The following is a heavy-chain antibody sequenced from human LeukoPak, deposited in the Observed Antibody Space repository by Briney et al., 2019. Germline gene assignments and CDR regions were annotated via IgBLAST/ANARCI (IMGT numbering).Heavy chain of an antibody. Sequence: GGSLRLSCAASGFNFNNFAMSWVRQAPGKGREWLSAMTGLADTTYYAESVEGRFTISRDYYKSMLYLQMNSLRVEDTAIYYCAKGAEIDHWGQGTLLTVSS. CDR3: AKGAEIDH. CDR1: GFNFNNFA. J-gene: IGHJ4*02. CDR2: MTGLADTT. V-gene: IGHV3-23*01.